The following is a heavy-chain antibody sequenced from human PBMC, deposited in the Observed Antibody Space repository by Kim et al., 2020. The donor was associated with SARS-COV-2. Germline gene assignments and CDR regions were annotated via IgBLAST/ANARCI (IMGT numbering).Heavy chain of an antibody. CDR3: AKGFCANGVCYPDY. Sequence: GGSLRLSCAASGFTFSNYAMSWVRQAPGKGLEWVSTISAGGGGTYYPDSVQGQFTISRDNSKNTLYLQMNSLRPEDTAFYYCAKGFCANGVCYPDYWGQG. CDR2: ISAGGGGT. V-gene: IGHV3-23*01. D-gene: IGHD2-8*01. CDR1: GFTFSNYA. J-gene: IGHJ4*02.